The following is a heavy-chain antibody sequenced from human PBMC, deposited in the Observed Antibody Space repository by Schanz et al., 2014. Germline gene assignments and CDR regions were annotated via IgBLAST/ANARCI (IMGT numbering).Heavy chain of an antibody. J-gene: IGHJ4*02. CDR2: IKHDGSVK. D-gene: IGHD6-13*01. CDR1: GFIVRSNY. V-gene: IGHV3-7*01. Sequence: EVQLVESGGGLVQPGGSLRLSCAASGFIVRSNYMTWVRQAPGKGLEWVANIKHDGSVKDYVDSVEGRFTISRDNAKRSLFLQMNSLRVEDTAVYFCVSQTGSPDYWGQGTLVIVSS. CDR3: VSQTGSPDY.